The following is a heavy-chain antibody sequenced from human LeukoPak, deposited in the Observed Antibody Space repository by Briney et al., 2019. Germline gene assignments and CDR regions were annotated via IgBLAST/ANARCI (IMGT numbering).Heavy chain of an antibody. CDR2: IKQDGSDK. CDR1: GFTFPNYW. V-gene: IGHV3-7*01. Sequence: GGSLRLSCAASGFTFPNYWMSWVRQAPGKGLEWVANIKQDGSDKYYVDSVKGRFTISRDYAKNSLYLQMNSLRAEDTAVYYCARRHASSSRDYWGQGTLVTVSS. J-gene: IGHJ4*02. D-gene: IGHD6-6*01. CDR3: ARRHASSSRDY.